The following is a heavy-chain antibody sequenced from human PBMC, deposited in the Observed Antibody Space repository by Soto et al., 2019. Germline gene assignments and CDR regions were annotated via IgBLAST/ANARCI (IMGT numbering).Heavy chain of an antibody. D-gene: IGHD3-9*01. CDR2: ISGSGGST. J-gene: IGHJ4*02. Sequence: GGSLRLSCAASGFTFSSYAMSWVRQAPGKGLEWVSAISGSGGSTYYADSGKGRFTISRDNSKNTLYLQMNSLRAEDTAVYYCAKATNYDILTGYYAFDYWGQGTLVTVSS. CDR1: GFTFSSYA. V-gene: IGHV3-23*01. CDR3: AKATNYDILTGYYAFDY.